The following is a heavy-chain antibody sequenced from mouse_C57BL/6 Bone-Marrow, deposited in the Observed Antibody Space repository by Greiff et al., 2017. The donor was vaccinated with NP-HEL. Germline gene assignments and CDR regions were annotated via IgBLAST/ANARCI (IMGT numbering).Heavy chain of an antibody. J-gene: IGHJ3*01. CDR2: SRNKANDYTT. CDR1: GFTFSDFY. V-gene: IGHV7-1*01. CDR3: ARDARGDPFAY. D-gene: IGHD3-3*01. Sequence: EVKLMESGGGLVQSGRSLRLSCATSGFTFSDFYMEWVRQAPGQGLEWIAASRNKANDYTTEYSASVKGRFIVSRDTSQSILYLQMNALRAEDTAIYYCARDARGDPFAYWGQGTLVTVSA.